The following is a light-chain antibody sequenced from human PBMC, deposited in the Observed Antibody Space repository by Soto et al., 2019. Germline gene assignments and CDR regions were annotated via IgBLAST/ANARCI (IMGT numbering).Light chain of an antibody. Sequence: QSALTQPASVSGSPGQSITISCTGTSSDIGGYKYVSWYQQHPGKAPKLMISDVSSRPSGVSDRFSGSKSGNTASLTISGLQAGDEATYYCSSYTTSGTFVVFGGGTKLTVL. CDR2: DVS. CDR1: SSDIGGYKY. J-gene: IGLJ2*01. CDR3: SSYTTSGTFVV. V-gene: IGLV2-14*03.